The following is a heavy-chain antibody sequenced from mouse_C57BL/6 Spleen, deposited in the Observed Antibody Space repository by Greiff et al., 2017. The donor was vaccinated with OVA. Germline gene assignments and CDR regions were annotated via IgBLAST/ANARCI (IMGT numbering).Heavy chain of an antibody. CDR2: IRPKANGYTS. V-gene: IGHV7-3*01. D-gene: IGHD2-12*01. CDR3: ARANDEAWFAY. Sequence: EVQLVESGGGLVQPGGSLSLSCAASGFTFTDYYMSWVRQPPGKGLEWLGFIRPKANGYTSEYSASVKGRFTISREESKCIRYLQMKALRAEDSATDYCARANDEAWFAYWGQGTLVTVSA. J-gene: IGHJ3*01. CDR1: GFTFTDYY.